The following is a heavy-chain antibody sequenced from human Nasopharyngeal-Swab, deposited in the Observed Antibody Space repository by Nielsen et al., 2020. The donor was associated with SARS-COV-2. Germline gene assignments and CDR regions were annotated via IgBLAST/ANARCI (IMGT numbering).Heavy chain of an antibody. V-gene: IGHV4-4*02. CDR3: ARGRRDITGTTGGGWYFDL. CDR1: GGSISSSNW. Sequence: LRETLSLTCAVSGGSISSSNWWSWVRQPPGKGLEWIGEIYHSGSTNYNPSLKSRVTISVDKSKNQFSLKLSSVTAADTAVYYCARGRRDITGTTGGGWYFDLWGRGTLVTVSS. CDR2: IYHSGST. J-gene: IGHJ2*01. D-gene: IGHD1-7*01.